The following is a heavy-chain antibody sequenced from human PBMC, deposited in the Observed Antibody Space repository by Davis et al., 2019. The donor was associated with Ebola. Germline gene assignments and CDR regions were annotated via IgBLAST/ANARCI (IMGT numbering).Heavy chain of an antibody. J-gene: IGHJ4*02. Sequence: MPSETLSLTCPVSGDSISSNTWWSWLRQPPGKGLEWIGEIEDSGTTTYTPSLRSRLTFSVAKSKNQFSLKLTSVTAADTAVYYCARLRTSDYSYYFQYWGQGTLVTVSS. CDR3: ARLRTSDYSYYFQY. CDR2: IEDSGTT. CDR1: GDSISSNTW. D-gene: IGHD3/OR15-3a*01. V-gene: IGHV4-4*02.